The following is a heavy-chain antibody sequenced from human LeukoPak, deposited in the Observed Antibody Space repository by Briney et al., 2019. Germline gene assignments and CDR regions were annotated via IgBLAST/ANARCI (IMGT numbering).Heavy chain of an antibody. Sequence: SETLSLTCAVYGGSFSGYYWSWIRQPPGKGLEWIGEINHSGSTNYNPSLKSRVTISVDTSKNQFSLKLSSVTAADTAVYYCASSHTYYDFWSGYYTGDYWGQGTLVTVSS. J-gene: IGHJ4*02. CDR1: GGSFSGYY. CDR2: INHSGST. V-gene: IGHV4-34*01. CDR3: ASSHTYYDFWSGYYTGDY. D-gene: IGHD3-3*01.